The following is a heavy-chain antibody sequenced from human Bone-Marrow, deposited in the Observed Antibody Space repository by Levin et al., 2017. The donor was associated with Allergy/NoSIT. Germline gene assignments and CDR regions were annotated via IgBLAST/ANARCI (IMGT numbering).Heavy chain of an antibody. V-gene: IGHV1-24*01. CDR2: FNPEERET. CDR3: TTAWRYGETRFDY. Sequence: GESLKISCKISGYTLHELCIHWVRQAPGKGLEWMGGFNPEERETIYAQHFQGRVTMTEDTFTDTAYMDLSSLSFDDTAVYYCTTAWRYGETRFDYWGQGSPVTVSS. J-gene: IGHJ4*02. CDR1: GYTLHELC. D-gene: IGHD4-17*01.